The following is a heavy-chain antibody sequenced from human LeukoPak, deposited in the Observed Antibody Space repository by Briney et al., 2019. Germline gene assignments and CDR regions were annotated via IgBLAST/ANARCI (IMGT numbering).Heavy chain of an antibody. CDR1: GGSISSYY. Sequence: PSETLSLTCTVSGGSISSYYWSWIRQPPGKGLEWIGYIYYSGSTNYNPSLKSRVTISVDTSKNQFSLKLSSVTAADTAVYYCARHVGYYYDLFDYWGQGTLVTVSS. D-gene: IGHD3-22*01. J-gene: IGHJ4*02. CDR3: ARHVGYYYDLFDY. V-gene: IGHV4-59*08. CDR2: IYYSGST.